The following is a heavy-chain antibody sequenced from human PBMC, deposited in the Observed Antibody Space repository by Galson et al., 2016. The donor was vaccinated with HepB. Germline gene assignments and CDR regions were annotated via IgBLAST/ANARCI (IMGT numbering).Heavy chain of an antibody. Sequence: SETLSLTCTVSDASIVSDSWSWIRQPPGMGLEWVGNISYSENINYNPSLKSRATISIDTSKNHLSLKLNSVTVADTAVYFCVREIGGGSFDSWGQGTLVTVST. J-gene: IGHJ4*02. CDR3: VREIGGGSFDS. V-gene: IGHV4-59*08. D-gene: IGHD3-10*01. CDR2: ISYSENI. CDR1: DASIVSDS.